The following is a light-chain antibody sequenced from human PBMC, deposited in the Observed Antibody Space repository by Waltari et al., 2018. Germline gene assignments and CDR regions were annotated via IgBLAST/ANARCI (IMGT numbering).Light chain of an antibody. J-gene: IGKJ1*01. CDR1: QSVSSK. CDR3: QHHNNWPPRWT. V-gene: IGKV3-15*01. Sequence: EIVMTQSTATLSVSPGERATLSCRASQSVSSKLAWYQQKPGQAPRLLIYGASTRATGVPARFSGSGSGPEYTLTISSLQSEDFAVYYCQHHNNWPPRWTFGQGTKVEIK. CDR2: GAS.